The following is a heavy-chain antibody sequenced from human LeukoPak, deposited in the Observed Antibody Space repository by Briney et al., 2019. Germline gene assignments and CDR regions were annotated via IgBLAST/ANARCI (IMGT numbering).Heavy chain of an antibody. D-gene: IGHD5-12*01. Sequence: GGSVRLSCAACGLPFSSYAMSWVRQPPGKGLEWVSAISGSGGSTYYAASVKGRFTISRDISKNTLYWQMHSLRAEVTAVYYCAKAEDIVATIGAFDIWGQRTMVSVSS. V-gene: IGHV3-23*01. J-gene: IGHJ3*02. CDR3: AKAEDIVATIGAFDI. CDR1: GLPFSSYA. CDR2: ISGSGGST.